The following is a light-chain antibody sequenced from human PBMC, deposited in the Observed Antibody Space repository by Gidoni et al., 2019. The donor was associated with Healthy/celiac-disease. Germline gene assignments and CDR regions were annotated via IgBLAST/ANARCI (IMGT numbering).Light chain of an antibody. V-gene: IGLV1-44*01. CDR2: SNN. Sequence: QSVLTQPPSASGTPGHRVTISCSGSSSNSGSNTVNWYQQLPGTAPKLLIYSNNQRPSGVPDRISGSKSGTSASLAISGLQSEDEADYYCAAWDDSLNGHVVFGGGTKLTVL. J-gene: IGLJ2*01. CDR3: AAWDDSLNGHVV. CDR1: SSNSGSNT.